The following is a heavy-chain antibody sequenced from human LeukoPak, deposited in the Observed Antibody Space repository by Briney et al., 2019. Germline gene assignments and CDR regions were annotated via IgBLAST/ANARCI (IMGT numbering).Heavy chain of an antibody. J-gene: IGHJ4*02. D-gene: IGHD3-3*01. Sequence: EGSLRLSCAASGFTFSSYSMNWVRQAPGKGPEWVSSISSSSSYIYYADSVKGRFTISRDNAKNSLYLQMNSLRAEDTAVYYCARAGLFLEWLPFDYWGQGTLVTVSS. CDR2: ISSSSSYI. CDR3: ARAGLFLEWLPFDY. V-gene: IGHV3-21*01. CDR1: GFTFSSYS.